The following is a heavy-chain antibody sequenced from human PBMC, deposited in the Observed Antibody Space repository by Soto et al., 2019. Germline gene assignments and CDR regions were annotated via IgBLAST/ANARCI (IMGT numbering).Heavy chain of an antibody. V-gene: IGHV1-18*01. J-gene: IGHJ6*02. Sequence: QVQPVQSGADVKKPGASVKVSCKASGYTFTSFGINWVRQAPGQGLEWMGWISGYNGNTNYAQNLQDRVTMTRDTSTSTAYMELRSLRSDDPAVYYCARPTDFYYYAMDVWGQGTTVTVSS. CDR1: GYTFTSFG. CDR3: ARPTDFYYYAMDV. CDR2: ISGYNGNT.